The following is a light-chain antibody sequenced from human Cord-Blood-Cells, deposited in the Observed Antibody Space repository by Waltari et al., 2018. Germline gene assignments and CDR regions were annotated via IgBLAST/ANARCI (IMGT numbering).Light chain of an antibody. CDR1: QSLLHSDGKTY. CDR3: MQAIHLPLT. V-gene: IGKV2-29*02. Sequence: DIVMTQTPLPLSVTPGQPASISCTSSQSLLHSDGKTYLYWYLQKPGESPQLLIYEVSSQCSGVPDRFRGSGSGTDFTRQSSGVEAEDVGVYDWMQAIHLPLTVGGGTKVEIK. J-gene: IGKJ4*01. CDR2: EVS.